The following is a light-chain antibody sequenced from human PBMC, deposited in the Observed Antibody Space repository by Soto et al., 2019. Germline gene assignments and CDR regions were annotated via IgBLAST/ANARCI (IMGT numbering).Light chain of an antibody. J-gene: IGKJ4*01. V-gene: IGKV3-15*01. CDR2: GAS. CDR3: QQYNNWPPLT. Sequence: EIVMTQSPATLSVSPGERATLSCRASQSVSSNLVWYQQKPGQAPRLLIYGASTRVTGIPARFSGSGSGTEFTLTISSLQSEDVAVYYCQQYNNWPPLTFGGGTKVEIK. CDR1: QSVSSN.